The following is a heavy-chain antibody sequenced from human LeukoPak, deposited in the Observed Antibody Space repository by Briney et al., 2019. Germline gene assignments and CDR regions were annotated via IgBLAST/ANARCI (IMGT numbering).Heavy chain of an antibody. V-gene: IGHV4-34*01. Sequence: SETLSLTCAVYGGSFSGYYWSWIRQPPGKGLEWIGEINHSGSTNYNPSLKSRVTISVDTSKNQFSLKLSSVTAADTAVYYCARAATTGAVAGYYYNYYMDVWGKGTTVTVSS. D-gene: IGHD6-19*01. CDR2: INHSGST. CDR3: ARAATTGAVAGYYYNYYMDV. CDR1: GGSFSGYY. J-gene: IGHJ6*03.